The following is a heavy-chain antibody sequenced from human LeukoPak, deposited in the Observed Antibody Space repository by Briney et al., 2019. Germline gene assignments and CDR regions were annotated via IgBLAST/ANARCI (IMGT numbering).Heavy chain of an antibody. V-gene: IGHV1-24*01. CDR3: ATTMIVVVISTDGLRD. J-gene: IGHJ4*02. Sequence: ASVKVSCKVSGYTLTELFMQWVRQAPGKGLEWMGGFDPEDGETIYAQKFQGRVTMTEDTSTNTAYMELSSLRSEDTAVYYCATTMIVVVISTDGLRDWGQGTLVTVSS. D-gene: IGHD3-22*01. CDR1: GYTLTELF. CDR2: FDPEDGET.